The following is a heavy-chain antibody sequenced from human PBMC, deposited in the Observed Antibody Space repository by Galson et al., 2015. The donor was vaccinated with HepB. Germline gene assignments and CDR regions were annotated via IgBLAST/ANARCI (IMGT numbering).Heavy chain of an antibody. CDR1: GYKFSSYS. CDR2: IDPSNSYS. J-gene: IGHJ5*01. D-gene: IGHD6-19*01. CDR3: ARQGSGWSSGGNWFDS. Sequence: QSGAEVKKPGESLRISCEASGYKFSSYSITWVRQMPEKGLEWMGRIDPSNSYSNYSPSFQGHVTMSVDKSINTAYLRWSSLKASDTATYYCARQGSGWSSGGNWFDSWGQGTQVTVSS. V-gene: IGHV5-10-1*01.